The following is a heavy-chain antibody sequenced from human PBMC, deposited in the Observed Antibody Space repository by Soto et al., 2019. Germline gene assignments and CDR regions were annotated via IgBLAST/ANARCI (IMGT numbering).Heavy chain of an antibody. CDR2: ISSSGSTA. CDR3: TRAAWFPYLSFY. Sequence: GGSLRLSCAASGFTFSRFELHWVRQAPGKGLEWISYISSSGSTAYYASSVEGRFTISRDDANNSVYLQMDSLRAEDTALYYCTRAAWFPYLSFYWGQGALVTVSS. V-gene: IGHV3-48*03. J-gene: IGHJ4*02. D-gene: IGHD3-10*01. CDR1: GFTFSRFE.